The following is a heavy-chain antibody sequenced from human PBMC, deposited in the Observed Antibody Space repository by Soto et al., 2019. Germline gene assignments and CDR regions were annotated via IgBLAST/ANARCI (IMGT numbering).Heavy chain of an antibody. CDR3: GRDLIYDVLTGLYYYFGIDV. V-gene: IGHV1-2*02. CDR2: INPITGDT. J-gene: IGHJ6*02. Sequence: ASVKVSCKASGYTFNNYYIHWVRQAPGQGLEWIGWINPITGDTTYAQKFQGRVTVTTDSSIETAYMELTSLRSDDTAVPYCGRDLIYDVLTGLYYYFGIDVWGQGTTVTVSS. D-gene: IGHD3-9*01. CDR1: GYTFNNYY.